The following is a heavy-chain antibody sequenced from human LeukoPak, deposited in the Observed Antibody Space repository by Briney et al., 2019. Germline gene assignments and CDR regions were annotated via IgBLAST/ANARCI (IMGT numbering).Heavy chain of an antibody. D-gene: IGHD6-13*01. CDR2: INSDGGSR. Sequence: PGGSLRLSCAASGFTFSNYWMHWVRQAPGMGLVWVSRINSDGGSRNYADSVKGRFTISRDNAKNTLFLQMNSLRAEDTAVYYCASASSHRNAAGGDYWGQGILVAVSS. V-gene: IGHV3-74*01. CDR1: GFTFSNYW. J-gene: IGHJ4*02. CDR3: ASASSHRNAAGGDY.